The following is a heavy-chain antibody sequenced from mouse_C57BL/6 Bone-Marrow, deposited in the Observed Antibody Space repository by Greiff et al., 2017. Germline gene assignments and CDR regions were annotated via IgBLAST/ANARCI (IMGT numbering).Heavy chain of an antibody. V-gene: IGHV1-52*01. CDR2: IDPSDSET. CDR3: ARRSSSLYYYAMDY. D-gene: IGHD6-5*01. Sequence: QVQLQQPGAELVRPGSSVKLSCKASGYTFTSYWMHWVKQRPIQGLEWIGNIDPSDSETHYNQKFKDKATLTVDKSSSTAYMQLSSLTSEDSAVYYCARRSSSLYYYAMDYWGQGTSVTVSS. J-gene: IGHJ4*01. CDR1: GYTFTSYW.